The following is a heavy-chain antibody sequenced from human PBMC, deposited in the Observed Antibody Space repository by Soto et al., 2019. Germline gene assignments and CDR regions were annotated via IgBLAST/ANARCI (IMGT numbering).Heavy chain of an antibody. CDR2: MNPNSGNT. J-gene: IGHJ5*02. Sequence: QVQLVQSGAEVKKPGASVKVSCKASGYTFTSYDINWVRQATGQGLEWMGWMNPNSGNTAYAQKFQGRVTMTRNTSKSTDERELSRPRSEDTAVYCWGVKTSGGGGNWFDPWGQGTLVTVSS. V-gene: IGHV1-8*01. CDR1: GYTFTSYD. D-gene: IGHD2-21*01. CDR3: GVKTSGGGGNWFDP.